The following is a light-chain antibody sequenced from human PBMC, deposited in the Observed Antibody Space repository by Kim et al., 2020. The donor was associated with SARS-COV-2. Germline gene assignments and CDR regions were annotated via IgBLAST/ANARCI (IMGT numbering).Light chain of an antibody. CDR3: YSAADDNWV. CDR2: KDR. CDR1: ILARKY. V-gene: IGLV3-27*01. Sequence: SYELTQPSSVSVSPGQTARITCSGDILARKYARWFQQKPGQAPVLVLYKDRERPSGIPERFSGFNSGTTVTLTISGAQVEDEAAYYCYSAADDNWVFGGGTQLTVL. J-gene: IGLJ3*02.